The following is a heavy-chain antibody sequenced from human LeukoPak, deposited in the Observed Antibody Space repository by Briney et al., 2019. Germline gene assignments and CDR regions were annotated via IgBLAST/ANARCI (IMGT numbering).Heavy chain of an antibody. Sequence: GGSLRLSCAASGFTFSTYAMSWVRQAPGKGLEWVSSLGSTGSTYYIDSVKGRFSISRDYSQNTLYLEMNSLRAEDTATYFCATVRYASAWYLFDHWGRGTLVAVSS. CDR1: GFTFSTYA. CDR3: ATVRYASAWYLFDH. D-gene: IGHD6-13*01. CDR2: LGSTGST. V-gene: IGHV3-23*01. J-gene: IGHJ4*02.